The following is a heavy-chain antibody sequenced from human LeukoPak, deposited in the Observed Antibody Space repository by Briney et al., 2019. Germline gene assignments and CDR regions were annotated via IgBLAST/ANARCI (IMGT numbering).Heavy chain of an antibody. V-gene: IGHV4-59*01. J-gene: IGHJ6*03. Sequence: PSETLSLTCTVSGGSISSYYWSWIRQPPGKGLEWIGYIYYSGSTNYNPSLKSRVTISVDTSKNQFSLKLSSVTAADTAVYYCARGDSRCSSTSCYSPTLSYYYYMDVWGKGTTVTVSS. CDR3: ARGDSRCSSTSCYSPTLSYYYYMDV. CDR2: IYYSGST. D-gene: IGHD2-2*01. CDR1: GGSISSYY.